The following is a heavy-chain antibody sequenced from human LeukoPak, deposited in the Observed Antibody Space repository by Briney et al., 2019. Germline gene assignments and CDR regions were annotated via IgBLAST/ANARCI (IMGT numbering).Heavy chain of an antibody. V-gene: IGHV1-2*02. J-gene: IGHJ5*02. CDR3: ARAGPPYGSGNWFDP. CDR1: GYTFTGYY. CDR2: TNPNSGGT. D-gene: IGHD3-10*01. Sequence: GASVKVSCKASGYTFTGYYMHWVRQAPGQGLEWMGWTNPNSGGTNYAQKFQGRVTMTRDTSISTAYMELSRLRSDDTAVYYCARAGPPYGSGNWFDPWGQGTLVTVSS.